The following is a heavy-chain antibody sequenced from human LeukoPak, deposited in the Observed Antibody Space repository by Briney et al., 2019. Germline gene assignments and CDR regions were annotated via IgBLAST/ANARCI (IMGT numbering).Heavy chain of an antibody. D-gene: IGHD6-19*01. Sequence: GASVKVSFKASGYTFTGYYMHWVRQAPGQGLEWMGWINPNSGGTNYAQKFQGRVTMTRDTSISTAYMELSRLRSDDTAVYYCARALEYSSGAGLIFDYWGQGTLVIVSS. CDR1: GYTFTGYY. CDR2: INPNSGGT. V-gene: IGHV1-2*02. J-gene: IGHJ4*02. CDR3: ARALEYSSGAGLIFDY.